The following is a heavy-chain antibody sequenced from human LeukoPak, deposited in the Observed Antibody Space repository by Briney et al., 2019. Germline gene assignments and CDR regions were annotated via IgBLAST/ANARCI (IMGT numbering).Heavy chain of an antibody. CDR2: ISSSSSYT. D-gene: IGHD5-18*01. CDR1: GFTFSDYY. V-gene: IGHV3-11*06. J-gene: IGHJ4*02. Sequence: PGGSLRLSCAASGFTFSDYYMSWIREAPGKGLEWVSYISSSSSYTNYADSVKGRFTISRDNAKNSLYLQMNSLRAEDTAVYYCARAAGPHTAMVLWGQGTLVTVSS. CDR3: ARAAGPHTAMVL.